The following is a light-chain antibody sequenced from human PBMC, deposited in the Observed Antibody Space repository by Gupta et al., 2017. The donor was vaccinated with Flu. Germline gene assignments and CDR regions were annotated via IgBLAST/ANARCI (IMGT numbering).Light chain of an antibody. CDR3: QQRDNLPWT. CDR2: AAS. V-gene: IGKV1-39*01. Sequence: PSSLSASVGDRVTITCRASQGIGNFLNWYQQRPGKAPKLLINAASRVRGGVPSRFSGTGSGTDFSLTISSRQPEDFANYYCQQRDNLPWTFGQGTKVEIK. CDR1: QGIGNF. J-gene: IGKJ1*01.